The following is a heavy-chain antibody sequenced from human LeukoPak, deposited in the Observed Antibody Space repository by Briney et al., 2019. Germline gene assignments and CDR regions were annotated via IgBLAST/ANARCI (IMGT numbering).Heavy chain of an antibody. Sequence: GRSLRLSCAASGFTFSSYGMHWVRQAPGKGLEWVAVIWYDGSNKYYADSVKGRFTISRDNSKNTLYLQMNSLRAEDTAVYYCAKDSTTVVVPVFDYWGQGTLVTVSS. J-gene: IGHJ4*02. CDR3: AKDSTTVVVPVFDY. CDR1: GFTFSSYG. CDR2: IWYDGSNK. V-gene: IGHV3-33*06. D-gene: IGHD2-2*01.